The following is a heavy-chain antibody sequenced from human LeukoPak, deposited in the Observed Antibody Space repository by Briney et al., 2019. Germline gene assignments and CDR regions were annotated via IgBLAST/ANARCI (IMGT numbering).Heavy chain of an antibody. CDR3: ARVTGGRYCSTTSCYMRGWFDP. CDR1: GYTFTNYW. D-gene: IGHD2-2*02. CDR2: INPSGGST. Sequence: WASVKVSCKASGYTFTNYWIYWVRQAPGQGLEWMGIINPSGGSTNYAQRFQGRVTITADESTRTAYMELSSLRSEDTAVYYCARVTGGRYCSTTSCYMRGWFDPWGQGTLVTVSS. J-gene: IGHJ5*02. V-gene: IGHV1-46*01.